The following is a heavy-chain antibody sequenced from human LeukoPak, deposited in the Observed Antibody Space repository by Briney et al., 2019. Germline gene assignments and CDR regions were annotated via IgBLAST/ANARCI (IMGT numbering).Heavy chain of an antibody. Sequence: KRSGPVLVKPTETLSLTCTVSDFSVNNDFMGVSWVRQPPGKALEWLAHIFSNDEKSYSPYLRSRRTISKDTSKSQVVLIMTDTDPADTATYYTYDVWGRGTMVTVSS. CDR3: YDV. CDR1: DFSVNNDFMG. J-gene: IGHJ2*01. CDR2: IFSNDEK. V-gene: IGHV2-26*01.